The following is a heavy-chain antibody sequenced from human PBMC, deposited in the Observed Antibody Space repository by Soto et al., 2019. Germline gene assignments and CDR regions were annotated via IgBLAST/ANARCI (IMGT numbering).Heavy chain of an antibody. Sequence: PSETLSLTCAVSGGSISSGGYSWSWIRQPPGKGLEWIGYIYHSGSTYYNPSLKSRVTISVDTSKNQFSLKLSSVTAADTAVYYCARRVDYYGSGSYDWYFDLWGRGTLVTVS. CDR2: IYHSGST. J-gene: IGHJ2*01. V-gene: IGHV4-30-2*01. CDR3: ARRVDYYGSGSYDWYFDL. CDR1: GGSISSGGYS. D-gene: IGHD3-10*01.